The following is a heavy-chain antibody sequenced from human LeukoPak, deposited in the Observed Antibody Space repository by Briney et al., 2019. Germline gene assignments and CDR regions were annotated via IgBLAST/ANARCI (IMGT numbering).Heavy chain of an antibody. J-gene: IGHJ1*01. D-gene: IGHD2-21*02. V-gene: IGHV3-23*01. CDR2: ISGSGGST. Sequence: GGSLRLSCAASGFTFSSYAMSWVRQAPGKGLEWVSAISGSGGSTYYADSVKGRFTISRDNSKNTLYLQMNSLRAEDTAVYYCAKGGVVVTASPARHWGQGTLVTVSS. CDR3: AKGGVVVTASPARH. CDR1: GFTFSSYA.